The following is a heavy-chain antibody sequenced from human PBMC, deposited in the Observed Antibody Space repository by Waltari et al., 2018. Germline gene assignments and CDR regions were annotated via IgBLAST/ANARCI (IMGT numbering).Heavy chain of an antibody. Sequence: GWSWIRWAPGKGLERISQVDRIGRTNYNPPFASRVTISIDTSINQFSLKVTSATAADTAVYYCARARGRGIYLDSWGQGTMVTVSP. CDR1: G. D-gene: IGHD2-15*01. J-gene: IGHJ4*02. CDR3: ARARGRGIYLDS. CDR2: VDRIGRT. V-gene: IGHV4-4*02.